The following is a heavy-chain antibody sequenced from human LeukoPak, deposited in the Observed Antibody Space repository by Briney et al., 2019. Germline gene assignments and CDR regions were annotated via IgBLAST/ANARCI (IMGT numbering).Heavy chain of an antibody. V-gene: IGHV4-30-4*01. J-gene: IGHJ4*02. Sequence: PPQTLSLTCTVSGGSISSGDYYWSWIRQPPGKGLEWIGYIYYSGSTYYNPSLKSRVTISVDTSKNQFSLKLSSVTAADTAVYYCARDQPYYYDSSGYYSDDYWGQGTLVTVSS. CDR3: ARDQPYYYDSSGYYSDDY. CDR1: GGSISSGDYY. CDR2: IYYSGST. D-gene: IGHD3-22*01.